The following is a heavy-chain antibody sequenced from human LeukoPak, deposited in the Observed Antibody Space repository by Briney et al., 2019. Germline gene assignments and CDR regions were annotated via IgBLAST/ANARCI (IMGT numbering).Heavy chain of an antibody. Sequence: PSETLSLTCTVSGGSISGWYWSWIRQPAGKGLEWIGRIYTSGSTNYNPSLKSRVTMSVDTSKNQFSLKLSSVTAADTAVYYCARDALTWPHYFDYWGQGTLVTVSS. CDR3: ARDALTWPHYFDY. CDR1: GGSISGWY. V-gene: IGHV4-4*07. J-gene: IGHJ4*02. D-gene: IGHD5-12*01. CDR2: IYTSGST.